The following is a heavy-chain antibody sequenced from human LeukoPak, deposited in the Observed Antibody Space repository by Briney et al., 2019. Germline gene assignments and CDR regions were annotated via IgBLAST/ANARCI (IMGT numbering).Heavy chain of an antibody. CDR2: ISSSSSYI. CDR3: ARDMQQLSELFDY. V-gene: IGHV3-21*01. CDR1: GFTFSSYS. Sequence: TGGSLRLSCAASGFTFSSYSMNWVRQAPGKGLEWVSSISSSSSYIYYADSVKGRFTISRDNAKNSLYLQMNSLRAEDTAVYYCARDMQQLSELFDYWGQGTLVTVSS. J-gene: IGHJ4*02. D-gene: IGHD6-13*01.